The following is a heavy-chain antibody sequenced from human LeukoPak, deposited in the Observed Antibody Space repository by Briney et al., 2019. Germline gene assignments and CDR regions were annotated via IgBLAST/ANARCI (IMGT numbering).Heavy chain of an antibody. CDR1: GFTFSSYA. CDR2: ISGSGGST. Sequence: PGRSLRLSCAASGFTFSSYAMSWVRQAPGKGLEWVSAISGSGGSTYYADSVKGRFTISRDNPKNTLYLQMNSLRAEDTAVYYCAKRTETRGWYNWFDPWGQGTLVTVSS. J-gene: IGHJ5*02. V-gene: IGHV3-23*01. D-gene: IGHD4-17*01. CDR3: AKRTETRGWYNWFDP.